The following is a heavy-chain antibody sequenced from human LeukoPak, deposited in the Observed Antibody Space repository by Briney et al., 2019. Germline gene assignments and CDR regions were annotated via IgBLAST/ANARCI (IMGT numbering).Heavy chain of an antibody. CDR1: GFTFSSYG. CDR3: AKGSSWYGGFDY. CDR2: IRYDGSNK. Sequence: PGGSLRLSCAASGFTFSSYGMHWVRQSPGTGLEWVAFIRYDGSNKYYADSVKGRFTISRDNSKNTLYLQMNGLRAEDTAVYYCAKGSSWYGGFDYWGQGTLVTVSS. D-gene: IGHD6-13*01. V-gene: IGHV3-30*02. J-gene: IGHJ4*02.